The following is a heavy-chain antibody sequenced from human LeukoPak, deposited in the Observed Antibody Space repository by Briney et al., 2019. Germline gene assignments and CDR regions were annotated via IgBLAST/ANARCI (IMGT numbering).Heavy chain of an antibody. CDR1: GFTVSRNY. J-gene: IGHJ5*02. CDR2: IYSGGST. V-gene: IGHV3-66*01. CDR3: AKEGRITMIVVANNWFDP. D-gene: IGHD3-22*01. Sequence: GGSLRLSCAASGFTVSRNYMSWVRQAPGKGLEWVSVIYSGGSTYYADSVKGRFTISRDNSKDTLYLQMNSLRAEDTAVYYCAKEGRITMIVVANNWFDPWGQGTLVTVSS.